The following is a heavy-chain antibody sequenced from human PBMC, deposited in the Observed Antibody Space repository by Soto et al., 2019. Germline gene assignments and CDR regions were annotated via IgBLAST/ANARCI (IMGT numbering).Heavy chain of an antibody. CDR1: GFTFSNAW. J-gene: IGHJ6*02. Sequence: GGSLRLSCAASGFTFSNAWMNWVRQAPGKGLEWVGRIKSKTDGGTTDYAAPVKGRFTISRDDSKNTLYLQMNSLKTEDTAVYYCTTGAWDSAGLPSYYYYYGMDVWGQGTTVTVSS. V-gene: IGHV3-15*07. CDR3: TTGAWDSAGLPSYYYYYGMDV. D-gene: IGHD6-13*01. CDR2: IKSKTDGGTT.